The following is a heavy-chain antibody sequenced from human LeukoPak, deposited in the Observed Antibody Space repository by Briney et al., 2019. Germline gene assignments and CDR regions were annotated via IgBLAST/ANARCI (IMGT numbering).Heavy chain of an antibody. V-gene: IGHV1-69*05. CDR1: GGTFISYA. CDR2: IIPIFCTA. J-gene: IGHJ3*02. D-gene: IGHD1-26*01. Sequence: ASVKVSCKASGGTFISYAISWVRQAPGQGLEWMGGIIPIFCTANYAQKFHGRVTITTDESTSTAYMELSSLRSEDTAVYYCARDREAFDIWGQGTMVTVSS. CDR3: ARDREAFDI.